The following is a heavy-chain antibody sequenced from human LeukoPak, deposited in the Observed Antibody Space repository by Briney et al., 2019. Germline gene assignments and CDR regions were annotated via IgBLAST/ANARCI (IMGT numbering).Heavy chain of an antibody. Sequence: PGGSLRLSCAASGFTFSNYAMDWVRQAPGKGPEWVAVISYDGNNKYYADSVKGRFTISRDDSKNSLYLQMNSLRTEGTAVYYCASGDHHDSSGYPTYFDSWGQGTLVTVSS. D-gene: IGHD3-22*01. J-gene: IGHJ4*02. CDR1: GFTFSNYA. V-gene: IGHV3-30-3*01. CDR2: ISYDGNNK. CDR3: ASGDHHDSSGYPTYFDS.